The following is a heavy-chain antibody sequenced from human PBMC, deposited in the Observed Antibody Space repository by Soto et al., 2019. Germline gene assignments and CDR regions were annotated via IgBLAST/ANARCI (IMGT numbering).Heavy chain of an antibody. V-gene: IGHV2-5*02. Sequence: SGPTLVNPTQTLTLTCTFSGFSLSTSGVGVGWIRQPPGKALEWLALIYWDDDKRYSPSLKNRLTITKDTSNDQVVLTMTNMDPVDTATYYCAHSRGGGNSTWFDPWGKGTLVTVSS. CDR1: GFSLSTSGVG. CDR2: IYWDDDK. J-gene: IGHJ5*02. D-gene: IGHD2-21*02. CDR3: AHSRGGGNSTWFDP.